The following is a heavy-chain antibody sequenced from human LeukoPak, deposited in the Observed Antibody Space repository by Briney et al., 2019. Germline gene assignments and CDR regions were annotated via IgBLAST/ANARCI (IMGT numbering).Heavy chain of an antibody. V-gene: IGHV1-3*01. J-gene: IGHJ4*02. Sequence: GASVEVSCKASGYTFTSYAMHWVRQAPGQRLEWMGWINAGNGNTKYSQKFQGRVTITRDTSASTAYMELSSLRSEDTAVYYCARDPAVAGSSPLGYWGQGTLVTVSS. CDR2: INAGNGNT. D-gene: IGHD6-19*01. CDR1: GYTFTSYA. CDR3: ARDPAVAGSSPLGY.